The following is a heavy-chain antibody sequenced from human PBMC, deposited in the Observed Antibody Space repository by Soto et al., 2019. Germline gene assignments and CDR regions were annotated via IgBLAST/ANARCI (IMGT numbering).Heavy chain of an antibody. Sequence: SETLSLTCTVSGGSISSGGYYWSWIRQHPGKGLEWIGYIYYSGSTYYNPSLKSRVTISVDTSKNQFSLKLSSVTAADTAVYYCARYRSSTSSIYYWGQGTLVTVSS. V-gene: IGHV4-31*03. J-gene: IGHJ4*02. CDR2: IYYSGST. CDR3: ARYRSSTSSIYY. CDR1: GGSISSGGYY. D-gene: IGHD2-2*01.